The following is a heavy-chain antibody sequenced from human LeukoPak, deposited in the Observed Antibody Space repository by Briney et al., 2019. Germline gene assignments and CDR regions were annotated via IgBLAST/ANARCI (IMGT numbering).Heavy chain of an antibody. CDR2: INPNSGGT. CDR1: GYTFTGYY. V-gene: IGHV1-2*02. J-gene: IGHJ5*02. Sequence: GASVKVSCKASGYTFTGYYMHWVRQAPGQGLEWMGWINPNSGGTNYAQKFQGRVTMTRDTSISTAYMELGRLRSDDTAVYYCARAAEAGRGYNWFDPWGQGTLVTVSS. D-gene: IGHD6-13*01. CDR3: ARAAEAGRGYNWFDP.